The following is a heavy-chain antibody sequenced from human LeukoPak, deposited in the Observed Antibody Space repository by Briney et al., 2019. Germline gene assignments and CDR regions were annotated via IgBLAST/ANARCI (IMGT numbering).Heavy chain of an antibody. CDR2: IKEEGSAK. CDR3: ATGDLEF. CDR1: GFTFSNHW. J-gene: IGHJ4*02. V-gene: IGHV3-7*01. Sequence: GGSLRLSCAASGFTFSNHWMTWVRQSLGKGLEWVASIKEEGSAKFYVDSVKGRFTVSRDNAKNSLYLQMNNLGAEDTSVYYCATGDLEFGGQGTLVTVSA.